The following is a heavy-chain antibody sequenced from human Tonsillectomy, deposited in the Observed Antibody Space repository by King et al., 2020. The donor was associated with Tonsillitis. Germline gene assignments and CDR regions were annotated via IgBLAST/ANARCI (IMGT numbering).Heavy chain of an antibody. CDR1: GGTFSSYA. V-gene: IGHV1-69*09. CDR3: ASSCDYFVFDI. J-gene: IGHJ3*02. CDR2: IIPILGIA. D-gene: IGHD2/OR15-2a*01. Sequence: QLVQSGAEVKKPGSSVKVSCKASGGTFSSYAISWVRQAPGQGLEWMGRIIPILGIANYAQKFQGRVTITADKSTSTAYMELSSLRSEDTAVYYCASSCDYFVFDICPQEPMVPVSS.